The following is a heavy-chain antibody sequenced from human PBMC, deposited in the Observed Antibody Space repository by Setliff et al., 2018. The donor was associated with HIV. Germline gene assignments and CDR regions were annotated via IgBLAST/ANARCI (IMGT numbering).Heavy chain of an antibody. V-gene: IGHV4-59*08. J-gene: IGHJ4*02. D-gene: IGHD6-6*01. CDR3: VSFAEYSSSSSHYYYYMDVWEEDY. CDR2: IHYSGST. Sequence: NPSETLSLTCTVSGGSISSYYWSWIRQPPGKGLEWIGYIHYSGSTNYNPSLRSRVTISVDTSKNHFSLRLSSVTAADTAVYYCVSFAEYSSSSSHYYYYMDVWEEDYWGQGTLVTVSS. CDR1: GGSISSYY.